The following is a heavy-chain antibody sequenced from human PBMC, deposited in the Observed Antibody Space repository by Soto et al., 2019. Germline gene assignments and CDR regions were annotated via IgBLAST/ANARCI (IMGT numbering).Heavy chain of an antibody. CDR1: GGSFSGYY. Sequence: QVQLQQWGAGLLKPSETLSLTCAVYGGSFSGYYWSWIRQPPGKWLEWIGEINHSGSTNYNPSLKSRVTISVDTSKNQFSLKLSSVTAADTAVYYCARGREYDFWSGYLFYFDYWGQGTLVTVSS. CDR3: ARGREYDFWSGYLFYFDY. D-gene: IGHD3-3*01. J-gene: IGHJ4*02. V-gene: IGHV4-34*01. CDR2: INHSGST.